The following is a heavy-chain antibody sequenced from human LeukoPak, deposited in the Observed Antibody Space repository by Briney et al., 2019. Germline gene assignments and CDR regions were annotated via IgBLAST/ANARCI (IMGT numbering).Heavy chain of an antibody. Sequence: PSQTLSLTCTVSGGSISSGSYYWSWIRQPAGKGLEWIGRIYTSGSTNYNPSLKSRVTISVDTSKNQFSLKLSSVTAADTAVYYCARDRGGDYVWGQGTLVTVSS. D-gene: IGHD2-21*02. CDR3: ARDRGGDYV. J-gene: IGHJ4*02. CDR2: IYTSGST. CDR1: GGSISSGSYY. V-gene: IGHV4-61*02.